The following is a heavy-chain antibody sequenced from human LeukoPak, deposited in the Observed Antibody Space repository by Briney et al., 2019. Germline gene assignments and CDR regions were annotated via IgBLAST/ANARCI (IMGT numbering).Heavy chain of an antibody. V-gene: IGHV4-39*07. CDR3: ARAYSSSWYFNWFDP. D-gene: IGHD6-13*01. CDR1: GGSISSSSYY. Sequence: SETLSLTCTVSGGSISSSSYYWGWIRQPPGKGLEWIGSIYYSGSIYYNPSLKSRVTTSVDTSKNQLSLKLRSVTAADTAVYYCARAYSSSWYFNWFDPWGQGTLVTVSS. CDR2: IYYSGSI. J-gene: IGHJ5*02.